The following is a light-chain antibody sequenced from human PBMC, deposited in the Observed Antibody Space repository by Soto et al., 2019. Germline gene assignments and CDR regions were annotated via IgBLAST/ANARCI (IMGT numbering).Light chain of an antibody. CDR1: QSVYNM. Sequence: DNQKTRTASTRGGSVGVRVALTFRSSQSVYNMLAWYQQKPGKAPNLLIYQASSLETGVPSRFSGSGSGTEVIFAFSSMQPADCATYCCQQDETYSTIGQGTKVEI. CDR3: QQDETYST. V-gene: IGKV1-5*03. J-gene: IGKJ1*01. CDR2: QAS.